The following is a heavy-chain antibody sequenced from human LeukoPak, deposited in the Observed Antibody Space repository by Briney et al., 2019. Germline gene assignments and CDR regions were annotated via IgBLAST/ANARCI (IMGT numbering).Heavy chain of an antibody. Sequence: PGGTLRLSCAASGFTFSSCGFNWVRQAPGKGLEWVSSIGPTGTDRYYADSVRGRFTISRDNAKNSMYLQMDSLRDEDTAVYYCATETIGRHYDYWGQGTLLTVSS. CDR1: GFTFSSCG. CDR3: ATETIGRHYDY. V-gene: IGHV3-21*01. D-gene: IGHD1-14*01. J-gene: IGHJ4*02. CDR2: IGPTGTDR.